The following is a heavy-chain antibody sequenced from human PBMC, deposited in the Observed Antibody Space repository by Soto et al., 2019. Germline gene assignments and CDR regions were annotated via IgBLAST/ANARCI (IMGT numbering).Heavy chain of an antibody. CDR1: GFTFSSYG. J-gene: IGHJ2*01. CDR2: ISYDGSNK. CDR3: AKDTLQGDHVGDFDI. V-gene: IGHV3-30*18. D-gene: IGHD3-16*01. Sequence: GGSLRLSCAASGFTFSSYGMHWVRQAPGKGLEWVAVISYDGSNKYYADSVKGRFTISRDNSKNTLYLQMNSLRAEDTAVYYCAKDTLQGDHVGDFDIWGRGTLVTVSS.